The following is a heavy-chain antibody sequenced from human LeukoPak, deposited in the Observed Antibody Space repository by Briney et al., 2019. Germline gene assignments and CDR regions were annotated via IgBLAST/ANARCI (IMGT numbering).Heavy chain of an antibody. CDR2: IYSGGST. Sequence: GGSLRLPCAASGFTVSSNYMSWVRQAPGKGLEWVSVIYSGGSTYYADSVKGRFTISRDNSKNTLYLQMNSLRAEDTAVYYCARAPTEYYDFWSGYPPAMDVWSKGTTVTVSS. D-gene: IGHD3-3*01. CDR1: GFTVSSNY. J-gene: IGHJ6*04. CDR3: ARAPTEYYDFWSGYPPAMDV. V-gene: IGHV3-53*01.